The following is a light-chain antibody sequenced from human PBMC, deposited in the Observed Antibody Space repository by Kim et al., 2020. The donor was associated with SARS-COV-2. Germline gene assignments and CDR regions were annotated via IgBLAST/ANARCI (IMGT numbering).Light chain of an antibody. Sequence: QSVLTQPPSVSGAPGQRVTISCTGNSSNVGAGYDVHWYQQPPGTAPKLLIYGNSNRPSGVPDRFSGAKSGTSASLAITGLQAEDEADYYCQSHDSSLSGSVFGGGTQLTVL. CDR3: QSHDSSLSGSV. CDR2: GNS. V-gene: IGLV1-40*01. CDR1: SSNVGAGYD. J-gene: IGLJ3*02.